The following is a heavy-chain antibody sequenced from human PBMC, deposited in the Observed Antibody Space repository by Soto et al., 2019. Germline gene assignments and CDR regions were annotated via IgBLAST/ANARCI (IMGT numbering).Heavy chain of an antibody. Sequence: QVQLVQSGAEEKKPGASVKVSCKASGYTFTGYAMHWVRQAPGQRLEWMGWINAGNGNTKYSQKFQGRVTITRDTAASTAYMELISLISEDTAVYYCARAVAVPADFDYWGQGTLVTVSS. CDR2: INAGNGNT. CDR1: GYTFTGYA. J-gene: IGHJ4*02. V-gene: IGHV1-3*05. CDR3: ARAVAVPADFDY. D-gene: IGHD6-19*01.